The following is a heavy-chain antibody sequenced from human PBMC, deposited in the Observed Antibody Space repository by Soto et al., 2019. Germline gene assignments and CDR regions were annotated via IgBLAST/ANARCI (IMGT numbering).Heavy chain of an antibody. CDR1: GFTFSSYA. V-gene: IGHV3-30-3*01. CDR3: ARVLYGDYYYGMDV. J-gene: IGHJ6*02. CDR2: ISYDGSNK. D-gene: IGHD4-17*01. Sequence: GGALRLSCAASGFTFSSYAMHWVRQAPGKGLEWVAVISYDGSNKYYADSVKGRFTISRDNSKNTLYLQMNSLRAEDTAVYYCARVLYGDYYYGMDVWGQGTTVTVSS.